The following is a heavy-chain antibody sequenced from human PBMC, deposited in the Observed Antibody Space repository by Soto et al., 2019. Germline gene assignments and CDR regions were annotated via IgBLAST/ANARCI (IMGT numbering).Heavy chain of an antibody. D-gene: IGHD5-18*01. CDR3: ARAGGYGYGEQTFDY. V-gene: IGHV3-33*01. Sequence: QVQLVESGGGVVQPGRSLRLSCAASGFTFSGYAMHWVRQAPGKGLEWVAVIWYDGTNTYYGDSVKGRFTVSRDNSKNTLWLQMSSLRVEVTAVYYCARAGGYGYGEQTFDYWGQGTLVTVSS. CDR1: GFTFSGYA. CDR2: IWYDGTNT. J-gene: IGHJ4*02.